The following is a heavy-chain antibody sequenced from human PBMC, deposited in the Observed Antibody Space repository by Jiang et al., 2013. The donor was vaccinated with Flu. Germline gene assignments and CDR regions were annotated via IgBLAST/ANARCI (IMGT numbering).Heavy chain of an antibody. D-gene: IGHD1-26*01. CDR2: IYYSGST. V-gene: IGHV4-59*01. CDR1: GGSISSYY. J-gene: IGHJ5*02. CDR3: ARERGRPLVGWFDP. Sequence: PSETLSLTCTVSGGSISSYYWSWIRQPPGKGLEWIGYIYYSGSTNYNPSLKSRVTISVDTSKNQFSLKLSSVTAADTAVYYCARERGRPLVGWFDPWDQGTLVTVSS.